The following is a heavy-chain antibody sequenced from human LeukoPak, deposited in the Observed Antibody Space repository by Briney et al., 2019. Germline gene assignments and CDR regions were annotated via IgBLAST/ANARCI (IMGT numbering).Heavy chain of an antibody. CDR3: ARDVGHLGF. CDR2: IYYSGST. J-gene: IGHJ4*02. V-gene: IGHV4-59*12. CDR1: GGSISSYY. D-gene: IGHD7-27*01. Sequence: SETLSLTCTVSGGSISSYYWSWIRQPPGKGLEWIGYIYYSGSTNYNPSLKSRVTISVDTSKNQFSLKLSSVTAADTAVYYCARDVGHLGFWGQGTLVTVSS.